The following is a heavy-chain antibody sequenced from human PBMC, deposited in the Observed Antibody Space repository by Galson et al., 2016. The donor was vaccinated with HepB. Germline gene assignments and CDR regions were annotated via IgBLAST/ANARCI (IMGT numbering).Heavy chain of an antibody. CDR3: AKDPRRILGGTVVGDYYNYYMDV. CDR1: GFPFSSYG. V-gene: IGHV3-30*18. CDR2: ISYVGTNI. Sequence: SLRLSCAASSGFPFSSYGLHWVRQAPGKALEWVAVISYVGTNIFYADSVKGRLTTSRDNSKNTLYLQMNSLRREDTAVYYCAKDPRRILGGTVVGDYYNYYMDVWGKGTTVIVSS. J-gene: IGHJ6*03. D-gene: IGHD1-26*01.